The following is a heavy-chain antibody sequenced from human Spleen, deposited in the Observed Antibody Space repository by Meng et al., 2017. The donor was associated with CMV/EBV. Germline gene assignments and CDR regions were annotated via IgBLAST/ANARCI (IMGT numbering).Heavy chain of an antibody. J-gene: IGHJ4*02. D-gene: IGHD3-22*01. CDR2: ISSSSSYI. CDR3: ARGRYDSSGYYGY. V-gene: IGHV3-21*01. Sequence: GGSLRLSCAASGFTFSSYSMNWVRQAPGKGLEWVSSISSSSSYIYYADSVKGRFTISRDNSKNTLYLQMNSLRAEDTAVYYCARGRYDSSGYYGYWGQGTLVTVSS. CDR1: GFTFSSYS.